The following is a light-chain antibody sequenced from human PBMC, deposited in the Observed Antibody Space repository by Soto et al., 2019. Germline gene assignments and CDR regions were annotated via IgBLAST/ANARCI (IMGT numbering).Light chain of an antibody. Sequence: EIVMTQSPATLSVSPGERATLSCRASQSVSSNLAWYQQKPGQAPSPLIYRASTRATGIPARFSGSGSGTEFTLTISSLQSEDFAIYYCQQYNRWPLTFGGGTKVEIK. CDR3: QQYNRWPLT. CDR1: QSVSSN. V-gene: IGKV3-15*01. J-gene: IGKJ4*01. CDR2: RAS.